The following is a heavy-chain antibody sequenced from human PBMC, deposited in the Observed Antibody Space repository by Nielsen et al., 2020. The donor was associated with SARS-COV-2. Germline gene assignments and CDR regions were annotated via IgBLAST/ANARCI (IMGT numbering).Heavy chain of an antibody. Sequence: SETLSLTCPVSGGSISSHNYYWSWIRQHPGKGLEWIGYIFHSGLTYDNPSLKNRLIMSVDTSKNQFSLKLNSVTAADTAVYYCARQSRWLANFDYWGQGTLVTVSS. J-gene: IGHJ4*02. D-gene: IGHD6-19*01. CDR2: IFHSGLT. CDR1: GGSISSHNYY. V-gene: IGHV4-31*03. CDR3: ARQSRWLANFDY.